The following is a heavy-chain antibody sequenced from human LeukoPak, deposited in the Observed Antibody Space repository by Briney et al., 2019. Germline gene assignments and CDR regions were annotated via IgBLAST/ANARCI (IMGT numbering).Heavy chain of an antibody. CDR2: ISAYNVNA. Sequence: ASVKVSCKASGYTFTSYGISWVRQAPGQGLEWMGWISAYNVNANYAQKLQGRVTMTTDTSTSTAYMELRSLRSDETAVYYCAREVADYYDSSGYYYAEYFQHWGQGTLVTVSS. D-gene: IGHD3-22*01. CDR3: AREVADYYDSSGYYYAEYFQH. J-gene: IGHJ1*01. CDR1: GYTFTSYG. V-gene: IGHV1-18*01.